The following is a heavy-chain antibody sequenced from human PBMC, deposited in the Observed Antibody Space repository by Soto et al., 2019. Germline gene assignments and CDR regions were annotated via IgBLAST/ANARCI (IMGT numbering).Heavy chain of an antibody. CDR3: ARDVGILPGVCGRCSMGY. CDR1: GYDFRSYG. CDR2: ISAYNGHT. Sequence: QVQVVQSGGEVREPGASVKVSCKASGYDFRSYGIMWVRQAPGQGLEWMGWISAYNGHTNYAQSLQGRITMTIAPSTTTAYVEVRSLRTHDTAVYYCARDVGILPGVCGRCSMGYWGQGTLVAVSS. V-gene: IGHV1-18*01. J-gene: IGHJ4*02. D-gene: IGHD2-8*01.